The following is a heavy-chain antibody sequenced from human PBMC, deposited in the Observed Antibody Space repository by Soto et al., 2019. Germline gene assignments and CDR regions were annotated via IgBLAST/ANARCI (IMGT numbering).Heavy chain of an antibody. CDR2: IIPMLAIT. CDR3: ALGSWSGETFDI. D-gene: IGHD6-13*01. Sequence: QVQLVQSGAEVKKPWASVKVSCKASGGTFNVYTIIWVRQAPGQGLEWMGRIIPMLAITNYAQRFQGRVKLTADTSTTTAYMELSSLTSEDTAVYYCALGSWSGETFDIWGQGTLVTVSS. CDR1: GGTFNVYT. J-gene: IGHJ3*02. V-gene: IGHV1-69*02.